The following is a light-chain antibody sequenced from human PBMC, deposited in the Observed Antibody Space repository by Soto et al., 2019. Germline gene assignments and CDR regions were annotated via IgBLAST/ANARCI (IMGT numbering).Light chain of an antibody. Sequence: QSVLTQPPSVSGAPGQRVTISCTGSSSDIGAGYHVHWYQQLPGTAPKLLIYGNNNRPSGVPDRFSGSKSGTSASLAITGLQAEDEADYYCQSYDSSLSGSVFGGGTKVTAL. CDR2: GNN. V-gene: IGLV1-40*01. CDR1: SSDIGAGYH. J-gene: IGLJ3*02. CDR3: QSYDSSLSGSV.